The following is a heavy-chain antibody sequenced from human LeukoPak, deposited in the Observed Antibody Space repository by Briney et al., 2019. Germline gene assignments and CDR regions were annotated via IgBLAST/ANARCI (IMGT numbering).Heavy chain of an antibody. CDR1: GGSISSYY. Sequence: SETLSLTCSVSGGSISSYYWSWTRQPPGKGLEWIGYIYYSGSTKYNPSLKSRVTISVDTSNNQFSLRLSSVTAADTAVYYCASYVAADGSHYFDYWGQGTLVTVSS. CDR2: IYYSGST. J-gene: IGHJ4*02. V-gene: IGHV4-59*01. D-gene: IGHD6-13*01. CDR3: ASYVAADGSHYFDY.